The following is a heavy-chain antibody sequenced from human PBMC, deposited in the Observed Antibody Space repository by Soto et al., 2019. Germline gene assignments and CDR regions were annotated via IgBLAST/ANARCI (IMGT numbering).Heavy chain of an antibody. V-gene: IGHV3-74*01. Sequence: EVQLVESGGGVVQPGGSLRLSCAASGFTFSSYWMHWVRQAPGKGLVWVSRVNPDGSATSYADSVKGRFTISRDNAKNTLYLQMNSLRAEDTAVYYCARVAVGSYDYDYWGQGTLLTVSS. J-gene: IGHJ4*02. CDR1: GFTFSSYW. D-gene: IGHD3-10*01. CDR2: VNPDGSAT. CDR3: ARVAVGSYDYDY.